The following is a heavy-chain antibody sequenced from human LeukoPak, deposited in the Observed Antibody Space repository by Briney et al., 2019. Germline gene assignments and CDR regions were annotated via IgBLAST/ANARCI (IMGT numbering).Heavy chain of an antibody. Sequence: PGGSLRLSCEASRFTFNSYTMSWVRQAQGQGLEWVSGISGSGGRTYYADSVKGRFTISRDNSKNTLYLQMNSLRAEDTAVYYCAKDRGMFVAVTALDYWGQGSLVSVSS. V-gene: IGHV3-23*01. J-gene: IGHJ4*02. CDR2: ISGSGGRT. D-gene: IGHD2-21*02. CDR3: AKDRGMFVAVTALDY. CDR1: RFTFNSYT.